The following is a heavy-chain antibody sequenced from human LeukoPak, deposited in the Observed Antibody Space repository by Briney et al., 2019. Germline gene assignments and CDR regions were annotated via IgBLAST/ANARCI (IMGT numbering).Heavy chain of an antibody. CDR1: GYTLTSYW. D-gene: IGHD3-10*01. J-gene: IGHJ5*02. CDR2: IYPGDSDT. V-gene: IGHV5-51*01. CDR3: ARQSRDGSKTRGYFFDH. Sequence: GESLKISCKGSGYTLTSYWMGWVRQLPGKGLEWMGIIYPGDSDTRYSPSFQGQVTISADKSIDTVYLQWSSLKASDTAMYYCARQSRDGSKTRGYFFDHWGQGTLVTVSS.